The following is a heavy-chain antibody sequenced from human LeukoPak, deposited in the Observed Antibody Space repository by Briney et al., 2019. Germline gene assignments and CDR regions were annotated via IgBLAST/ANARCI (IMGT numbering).Heavy chain of an antibody. CDR1: GFTFRTYG. CDR3: AKSRVRGVYYFDY. V-gene: IGHV3-30*18. Sequence: GGSLRLSCAASGFTFRTYGMNWVRRAPGKGLEWVAIISYDGSNEDYADSVKGRFTISRDNSKNTLYLQMNSLRAEDSAVYYCAKSRVRGVYYFDYWGQGTLVTVSS. D-gene: IGHD3-10*02. J-gene: IGHJ4*02. CDR2: ISYDGSNE.